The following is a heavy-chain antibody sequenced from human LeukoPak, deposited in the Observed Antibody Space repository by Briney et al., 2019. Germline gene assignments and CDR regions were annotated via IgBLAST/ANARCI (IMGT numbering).Heavy chain of an antibody. CDR1: GFTFSSYA. D-gene: IGHD2-2*01. CDR3: AKDSRGHRVPGDFDY. CDR2: ISGSGGST. V-gene: IGHV3-23*01. Sequence: GGSLRLSCAASGFTFSSYAMSWVRQAPGKGLEWVSAISGSGGSTYYADSVKGRFTISRDNSKNTLYLQMNSLRAEDTAVYYCAKDSRGHRVPGDFDYWGQGALVTVSS. J-gene: IGHJ4*02.